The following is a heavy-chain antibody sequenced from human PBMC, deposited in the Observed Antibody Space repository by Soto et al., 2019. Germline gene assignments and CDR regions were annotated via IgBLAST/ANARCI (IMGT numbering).Heavy chain of an antibody. Sequence: HPGGSLRLSCAASGFTFSSYGMHWVRQAPGKGLEWVAVISYDGSNKYYADSVKGRFTISRDNSKNTLYLQMNSLRAEDTAVYYCARVGALIDYWGQGTLVTVSS. CDR2: ISYDGSNK. V-gene: IGHV3-30*03. D-gene: IGHD4-17*01. J-gene: IGHJ4*02. CDR1: GFTFSSYG. CDR3: ARVGALIDY.